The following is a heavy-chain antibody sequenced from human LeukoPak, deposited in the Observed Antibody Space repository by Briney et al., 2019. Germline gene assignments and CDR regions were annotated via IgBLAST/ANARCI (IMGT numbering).Heavy chain of an antibody. D-gene: IGHD6-13*01. Sequence: PSETLSLTCTVSGDSISSYYYSWIRQPAGKGLEWIGYIYYSGSTNYNPSLKSRVTISVDTSKNQFSLKLSSVTAADTAVYYCARQRYSSSWYSEGLDAFDIWGQGTMVTVSS. J-gene: IGHJ3*02. CDR1: GDSISSYY. V-gene: IGHV4-59*08. CDR3: ARQRYSSSWYSEGLDAFDI. CDR2: IYYSGST.